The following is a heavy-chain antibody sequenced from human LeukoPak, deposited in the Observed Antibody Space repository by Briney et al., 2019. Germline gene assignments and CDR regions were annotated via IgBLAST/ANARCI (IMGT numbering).Heavy chain of an antibody. V-gene: IGHV1-69*04. J-gene: IGHJ3*02. Sequence: SVKVSCKASGYTFTSYDINWVRQAPGQGLEWMGRIIPILGIANYAQKFQGRVTITADKSTSTAYMELSSLRSEDTAVYYCAREQYYDFWSGVNDAFDIWGQGTMVTVSS. D-gene: IGHD3-3*01. CDR1: GYTFTSYD. CDR2: IIPILGIA. CDR3: AREQYYDFWSGVNDAFDI.